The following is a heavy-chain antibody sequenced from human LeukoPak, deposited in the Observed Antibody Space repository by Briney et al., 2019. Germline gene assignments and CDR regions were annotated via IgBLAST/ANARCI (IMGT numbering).Heavy chain of an antibody. V-gene: IGHV3-15*01. CDR2: IKSKTDGGTT. Sequence: GGSLRLSCAASGFTFSNAWMSWVRQAPGKGLEWVGRIKSKTDGGTTDYAAPVKGRFTISRDDSKNTLYLQMNSLRAEDTAVYYCAKDAENYYDSSGYFDYWGQGTLVTVSS. CDR3: AKDAENYYDSSGYFDY. D-gene: IGHD3-22*01. J-gene: IGHJ4*02. CDR1: GFTFSNAW.